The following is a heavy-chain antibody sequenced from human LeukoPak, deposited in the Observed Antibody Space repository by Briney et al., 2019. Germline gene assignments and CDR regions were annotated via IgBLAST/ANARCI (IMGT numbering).Heavy chain of an antibody. D-gene: IGHD3-22*01. V-gene: IGHV3-23*01. Sequence: GGSLRLSCAVSGITLGNYGMSWVRQAPGKGLEWVACISDRGGGTTYADSVKGRFTSSRDNPKNTLYLQMNSLRAEDTAVYFCAKRGVVIRVILVGFHKEAYYFDSWGQGALVTVSS. CDR1: GITLGNYG. CDR3: AKRGVVIRVILVGFHKEAYYFDS. J-gene: IGHJ4*02. CDR2: ISDRGGGT.